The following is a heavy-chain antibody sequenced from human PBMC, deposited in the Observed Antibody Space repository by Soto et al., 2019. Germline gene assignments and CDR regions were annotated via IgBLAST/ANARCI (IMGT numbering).Heavy chain of an antibody. V-gene: IGHV3-66*01. J-gene: IGHJ6*03. CDR1: GFTVSSNY. D-gene: IGHD2-15*01. CDR3: ARGPLSVGYCSGGSCSTPKYYYYYMDV. Sequence: EVQLVESGGGLVQPGGSLRLSCAASGFTVSSNYMSWVRQAPGKGLEWVSVIYSGGSTYYADSVKGRFTISRDNSKNTLYLQMNSLRAEDTAVYYCARGPLSVGYCSGGSCSTPKYYYYYMDVWGKGTTVTVSS. CDR2: IYSGGST.